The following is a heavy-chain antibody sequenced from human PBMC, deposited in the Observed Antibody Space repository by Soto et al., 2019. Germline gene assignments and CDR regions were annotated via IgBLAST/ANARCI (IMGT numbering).Heavy chain of an antibody. J-gene: IGHJ6*02. Sequence: GGSLRLSCAASGFTFSSYAMHWVRQAPGKGLEWVAVISYDGSNKYYADSVKGRFTISRDNSKNTLYLQMKSLRAEDTAVYYCAREGGGYCSGGSCYRTGITDYYYYYGMDVWGQGTTVTVSS. CDR3: AREGGGYCSGGSCYRTGITDYYYYYGMDV. V-gene: IGHV3-30-3*01. D-gene: IGHD2-15*01. CDR1: GFTFSSYA. CDR2: ISYDGSNK.